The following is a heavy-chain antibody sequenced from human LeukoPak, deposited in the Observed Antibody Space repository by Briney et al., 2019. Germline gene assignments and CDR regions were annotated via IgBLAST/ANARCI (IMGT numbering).Heavy chain of an antibody. CDR3: ARDRITMVRGAQADGMDV. CDR1: GGTFSSYA. Sequence: SVKVSCKPSGGTFSSYAISWVRQAPGQGLEWMGRIIPILGIANYAQKFQGRVTITADKSTSTAYMELSSLRSEDTAVYYCARDRITMVRGAQADGMDVWGQGTTVTVSS. J-gene: IGHJ6*02. CDR2: IIPILGIA. D-gene: IGHD3-10*01. V-gene: IGHV1-69*04.